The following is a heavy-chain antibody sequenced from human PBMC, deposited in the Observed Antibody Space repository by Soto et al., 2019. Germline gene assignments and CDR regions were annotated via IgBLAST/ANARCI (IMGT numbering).Heavy chain of an antibody. D-gene: IGHD6-19*01. CDR1: GGSISSGGYY. V-gene: IGHV4-31*03. Sequence: PSETLSLTCTVSGGSISSGGYYWSWIRQHPGKGLEWIGYIYYSGSTYYNPSLKSRVTISVGTSKNQFSLKLSSVTAADTAVYYCARDNSSGWYRGIDYWGQGTLVTV. CDR2: IYYSGST. CDR3: ARDNSSGWYRGIDY. J-gene: IGHJ4*02.